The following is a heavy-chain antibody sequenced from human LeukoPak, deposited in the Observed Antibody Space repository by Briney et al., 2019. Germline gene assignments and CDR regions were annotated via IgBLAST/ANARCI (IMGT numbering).Heavy chain of an antibody. Sequence: ASVKVSCKASGGTFSSYAISWVRQAPGQGLEWMGWINPNSGGTNYAQKFQGRVTMTRDTSISTAYMELSRLRSDDTAVYYCAISDYYDSSGYYYGVFDYWGQGTLVTVSS. CDR2: INPNSGGT. CDR1: GGTFSSYA. V-gene: IGHV1-2*02. CDR3: AISDYYDSSGYYYGVFDY. J-gene: IGHJ4*02. D-gene: IGHD3-22*01.